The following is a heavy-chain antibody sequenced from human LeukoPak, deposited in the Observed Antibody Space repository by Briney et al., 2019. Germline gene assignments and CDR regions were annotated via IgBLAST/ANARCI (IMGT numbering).Heavy chain of an antibody. CDR2: IYTSGST. CDR3: ARGDSGYDYGSFDY. V-gene: IGHV4-61*02. J-gene: IGHJ4*02. CDR1: GGSISSGSYY. Sequence: SETLSLTCTVSGGSISSGSYYWSWIRQPAGKGLEWIGRIYTSGSTNYNPSLKSRVTISVDTSKNQFSLKLSSVTAADTAVYYCARGDSGYDYGSFDYWGQGTLVTVSS. D-gene: IGHD5-12*01.